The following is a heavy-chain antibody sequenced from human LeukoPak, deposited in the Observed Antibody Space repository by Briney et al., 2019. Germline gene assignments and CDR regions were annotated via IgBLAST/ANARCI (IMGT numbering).Heavy chain of an antibody. CDR3: ARAISSGDFDY. V-gene: IGHV3-21*01. CDR2: ISSSSSYI. CDR1: GFTFSSYS. D-gene: IGHD6-19*01. J-gene: IGHJ4*02. Sequence: GGSLRLSCAASGFTFSSYSMNWVRQAPGKGLQWVSSISSSSSYIYYADSVKGRFTISRDNAKNSLYLQMNSLRAEDTAVYYCARAISSGDFDYWGQGTLVTVSS.